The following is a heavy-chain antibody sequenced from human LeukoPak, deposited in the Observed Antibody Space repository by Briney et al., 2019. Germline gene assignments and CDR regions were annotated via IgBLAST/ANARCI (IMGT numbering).Heavy chain of an antibody. CDR3: ARDLGYCSSTSCLGDAFDI. CDR2: IIPIFGTA. CDR1: GGTFSSYA. V-gene: IGHV1-69*06. D-gene: IGHD2-2*01. Sequence: SVKVSCKASGGTFSSYAISWVRQAPGQGLEWMGGIIPIFGTANYAQKFQGRVTITADKSTSTDYMELSSLRSEDTAVYYCARDLGYCSSTSCLGDAFDIWGQGTMVTVSS. J-gene: IGHJ3*02.